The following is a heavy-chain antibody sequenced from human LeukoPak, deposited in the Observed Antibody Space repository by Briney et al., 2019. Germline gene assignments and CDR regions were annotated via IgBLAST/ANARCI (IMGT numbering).Heavy chain of an antibody. Sequence: PSETLSLTCTVSGGSISGWYWSWIRQPPGKGLEWIGYIYGSGYTNYNPSLKSRVTMSIDTSKNHFSLKLTSVTAADTATYYCARETSLAGFASGLGFNYWGQGTLVTVSS. CDR2: IYGSGYT. J-gene: IGHJ4*02. D-gene: IGHD6-19*01. V-gene: IGHV4-59*01. CDR3: ARETSLAGFASGLGFNY. CDR1: GGSISGWY.